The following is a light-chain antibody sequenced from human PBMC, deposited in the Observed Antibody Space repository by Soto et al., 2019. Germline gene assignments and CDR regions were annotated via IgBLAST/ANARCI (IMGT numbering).Light chain of an antibody. Sequence: QSALTQPASVPGSPGQSITISCTGTSSDVGSYNLVSWYQQHPGKAPKLMIYEVSKRPSGVSNRFSGSKSGNTASLTISGLQAEDEADYYCCSYAGSSTAFGTGTKLTVL. V-gene: IGLV2-23*02. CDR2: EVS. CDR3: CSYAGSSTA. J-gene: IGLJ1*01. CDR1: SSDVGSYNL.